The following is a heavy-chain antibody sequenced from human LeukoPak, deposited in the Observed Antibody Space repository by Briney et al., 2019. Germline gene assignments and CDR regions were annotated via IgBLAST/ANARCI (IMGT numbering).Heavy chain of an antibody. D-gene: IGHD6-13*01. J-gene: IGHJ5*02. CDR3: ARVIAAAGNWFDP. CDR2: IYYSGST. CDR1: GGSISSSSYY. V-gene: IGHV4-39*07. Sequence: SETLSLTCTVSGGSISSSSYYWGWIRQPPGKGLEWIGSIYYSGSTYYNPSLKSRVTISVDTFKNQFSLKLSSVTAADTAVYYCARVIAAAGNWFDPWGQGTLVTVSS.